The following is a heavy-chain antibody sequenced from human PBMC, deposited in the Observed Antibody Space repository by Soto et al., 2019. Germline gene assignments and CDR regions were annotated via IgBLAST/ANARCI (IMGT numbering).Heavy chain of an antibody. CDR3: AKDWRWMAGTTYDAFDI. CDR2: ISYDGSNK. V-gene: IGHV3-30*18. CDR1: GFTFSSYG. Sequence: GGSLRLSCAASGFTFSSYGMHWVRQAPGKGLEWVAVISYDGSNKYYADSVKGRFTISRDNSKNTLYLQMNSLRAEDTAVYYCAKDWRWMAGTTYDAFDIWGQGTMVTVSS. J-gene: IGHJ3*02. D-gene: IGHD6-19*01.